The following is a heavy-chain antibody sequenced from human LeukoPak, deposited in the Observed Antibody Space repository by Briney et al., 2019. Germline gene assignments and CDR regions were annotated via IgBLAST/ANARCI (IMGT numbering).Heavy chain of an antibody. CDR3: ARRKTYYYDSSGYLFDY. D-gene: IGHD3-22*01. Sequence: GESLKISCKGSGYSFTSYWIGWVRQMPGKGLEWMGIIYPGDSDTRYSPSFQGQVTISVDKSISTAYLQWSSLKASDTAMYYCARRKTYYYDSSGYLFDYWGQGTLVTVSS. CDR2: IYPGDSDT. V-gene: IGHV5-51*01. J-gene: IGHJ4*02. CDR1: GYSFTSYW.